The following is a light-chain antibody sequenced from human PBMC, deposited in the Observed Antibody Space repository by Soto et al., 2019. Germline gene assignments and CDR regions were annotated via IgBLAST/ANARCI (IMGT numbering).Light chain of an antibody. CDR2: GAS. V-gene: IGKV3-15*01. J-gene: IGKJ2*03. Sequence: EIVMTQSPATLSVSPGERATLSCRASESVSSNLAWYQQKPGQAPRLLIYGASTRATGIPARFSGSGSGTEFTLTISRLQSEDFAVDYCQQYNSWPYSFGQGTKRAIK. CDR1: ESVSSN. CDR3: QQYNSWPYS.